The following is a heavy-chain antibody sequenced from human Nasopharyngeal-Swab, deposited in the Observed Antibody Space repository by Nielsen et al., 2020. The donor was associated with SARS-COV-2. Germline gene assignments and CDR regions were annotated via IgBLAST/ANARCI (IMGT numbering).Heavy chain of an antibody. D-gene: IGHD4-23*01. V-gene: IGHV3-30*04. CDR1: GLSFSRYA. J-gene: IGHJ4*02. CDR2: ISYDGSNI. Sequence: GGSLRLSCVGSGLSFSRYAMHWVRQAPGKGLECVALISYDGSNIQYADSVRGRLTISRDNPKNTLYLQMNSLTTDDTAVYYCARDEVQQGTTTVGYLDYWGQGTLVTVSP. CDR3: ARDEVQQGTTTVGYLDY.